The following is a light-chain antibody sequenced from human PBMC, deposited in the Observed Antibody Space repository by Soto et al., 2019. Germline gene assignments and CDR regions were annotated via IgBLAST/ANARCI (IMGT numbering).Light chain of an antibody. Sequence: QSVLTQPASVSGSPGQSITISCTGTNSDVGAYNYVSWYQQHPGEAPKLLIYEVSNRPSGVSNRFSGSKSGNTASLTISGLQAEDEADYYSNSHASSPTFVFGSGSKGTVL. J-gene: IGLJ1*01. CDR2: EVS. CDR1: NSDVGAYNY. V-gene: IGLV2-14*01. CDR3: NSHASSPTFV.